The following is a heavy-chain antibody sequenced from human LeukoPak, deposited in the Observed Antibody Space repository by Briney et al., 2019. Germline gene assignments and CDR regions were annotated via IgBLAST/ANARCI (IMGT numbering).Heavy chain of an antibody. CDR3: ARDRDYYGSGSSYLDY. D-gene: IGHD3-10*01. Sequence: SETLSLTCTVSGGSISSGGYYWSWIRQHPGKGLEWIGYIYYSGNTNYNPPLRSRVIISVDTSKNQFSLKLSSVTAADTAVYYCARDRDYYGSGSSYLDYWGQGTLVTVSS. V-gene: IGHV4-61*08. J-gene: IGHJ4*02. CDR2: IYYSGNT. CDR1: GGSISSGGYY.